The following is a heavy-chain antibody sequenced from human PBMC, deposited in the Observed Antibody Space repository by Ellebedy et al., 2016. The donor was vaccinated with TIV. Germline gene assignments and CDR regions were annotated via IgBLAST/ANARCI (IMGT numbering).Heavy chain of an antibody. CDR1: GYTFINYG. J-gene: IGHJ4*02. CDR3: ARIEAWTEDYSVLTGYPYYIDY. V-gene: IGHV1-18*04. CDR2: INTYKNNA. Sequence: ASVKVSCXASGYTFINYGLTWVRQAPGQGLEWLGWINTYKNNANYAQTLQDRLTMTTDTSTNTAYMELRSLTSDDTAVYYCARIEAWTEDYSVLTGYPYYIDYWGQGTLVTVSS. D-gene: IGHD3-9*01.